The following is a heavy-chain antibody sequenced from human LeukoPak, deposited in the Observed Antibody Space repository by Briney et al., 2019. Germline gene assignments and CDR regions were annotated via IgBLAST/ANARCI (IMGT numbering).Heavy chain of an antibody. Sequence: GGSLRLSCAASGFTFSSYVMNWVRQAPGKGLEWVSYISSSSRTIYYADSVKGRFTISRDNAWNSLYLQLNSLRDEDTAVYYCATVVTGAYYFDYWGQGTLVTVSS. CDR3: ATVVTGAYYFDY. CDR2: ISSSSRTI. D-gene: IGHD2-21*01. V-gene: IGHV3-48*02. CDR1: GFTFSSYV. J-gene: IGHJ4*02.